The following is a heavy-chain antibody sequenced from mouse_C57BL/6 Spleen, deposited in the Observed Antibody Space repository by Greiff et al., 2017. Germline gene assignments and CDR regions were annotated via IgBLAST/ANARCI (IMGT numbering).Heavy chain of an antibody. CDR2: IYPRSGNT. D-gene: IGHD1-1*01. CDR1: GYTFTSYG. V-gene: IGHV1-81*01. CDR3: ARGTTVVATDYAMDY. Sequence: VKLMESGAELARPGASVKLSCKASGYTFTSYGISWVKQRTGQGLEWIGEIYPRSGNTYYNEKFKGKATLTADKSSSTAYMELRSLTSEDSAVXFCARGTTVVATDYAMDYWGQGTSVTVSS. J-gene: IGHJ4*01.